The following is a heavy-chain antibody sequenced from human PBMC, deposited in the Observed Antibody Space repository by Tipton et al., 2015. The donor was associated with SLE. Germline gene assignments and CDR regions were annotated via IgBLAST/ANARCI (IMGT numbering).Heavy chain of an antibody. Sequence: QSGAEVKKPGASVKVSCKASGYTFTSYGISWVRQAPGQGLEWMGWINPNSGGTNYVQKFQGRVTMTRDTSISTAYMELSRLRSDDTAVYYCARYGFPSNYFDYWGQGPLVTVSS. CDR1: GYTFTSYG. V-gene: IGHV1-2*02. D-gene: IGHD5-24*01. CDR2: INPNSGGT. J-gene: IGHJ4*02. CDR3: ARYGFPSNYFDY.